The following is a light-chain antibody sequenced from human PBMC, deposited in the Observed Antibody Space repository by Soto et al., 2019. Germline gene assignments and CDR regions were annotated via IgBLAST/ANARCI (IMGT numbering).Light chain of an antibody. J-gene: IGKJ4*01. CDR3: QQYNSYL. CDR1: QSSSSW. V-gene: IGKV1-5*01. CDR2: DAS. Sequence: DIQMTHSPSTLSASVGDRVTITCRASQSSSSWLAWYQQKPGKAPKLLIYDASSLESGVPSRFSGSGSGTEFTLTISSLQPDDFATYYCQQYNSYLFGGGTKVEIK.